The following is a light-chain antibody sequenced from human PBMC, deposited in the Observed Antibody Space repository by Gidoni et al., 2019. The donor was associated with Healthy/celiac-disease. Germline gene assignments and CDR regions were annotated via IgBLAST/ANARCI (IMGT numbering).Light chain of an antibody. V-gene: IGKV1-39*01. CDR3: QQGYSTPA. CDR1: QSISSY. J-gene: IGKJ1*01. CDR2: AAS. Sequence: DIQMTQSPSSLSASVGDRVTITCRASQSISSYLNWYQQKPGKAPKLLIYAASSLQSGVPSSFSGSGSRTDFTLTISSLQPEDFATYCCQQGYSTPAFGQGTKVEIK.